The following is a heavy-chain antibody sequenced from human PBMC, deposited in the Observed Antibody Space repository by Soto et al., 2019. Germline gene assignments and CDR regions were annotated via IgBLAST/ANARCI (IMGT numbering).Heavy chain of an antibody. V-gene: IGHV1-18*01. J-gene: IGHJ4*02. CDR1: GYTFTSYG. Sequence: QVQLVQSGAEVKKPGASVKVSCKASGYTFTSYGISWVRQAPGQGLEWMGGISDYNGNTNYAQKLQGRVTMTTDTSKRTAYMELRSLRSDDTAVYYCAREEPPKYCTNGVCENYWGQGPLVTVSS. CDR3: AREEPPKYCTNGVCENY. D-gene: IGHD2-8*01. CDR2: ISDYNGNT.